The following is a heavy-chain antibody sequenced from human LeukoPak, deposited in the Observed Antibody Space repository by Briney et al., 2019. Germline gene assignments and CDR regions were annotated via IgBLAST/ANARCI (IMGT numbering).Heavy chain of an antibody. CDR3: ARGKRITMIVVVTPSSNYFDY. J-gene: IGHJ4*02. D-gene: IGHD3-22*01. Sequence: PSETLSLTCAVYGGSFSGYYWSWLRQPPGKGLEWIGEINHSGSTNYNPSLKSRVTISVDTSKNQFSLKLSSVTAADTAVYYCARGKRITMIVVVTPSSNYFDYWGQGTLVTVSS. V-gene: IGHV4-34*01. CDR2: INHSGST. CDR1: GGSFSGYY.